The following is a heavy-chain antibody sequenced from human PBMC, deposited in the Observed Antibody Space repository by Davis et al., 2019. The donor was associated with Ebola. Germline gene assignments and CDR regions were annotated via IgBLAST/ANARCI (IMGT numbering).Heavy chain of an antibody. D-gene: IGHD5-18*01. CDR2: IYHSGST. V-gene: IGHV4-38-2*02. J-gene: IGHJ4*02. CDR1: GYSISSGYY. CDR3: ARNTAMVPRD. Sequence: SETLSLTCTVSGYSISSGYYWGWIRQPPGKGLEWIGSIYHSGSTYYNPSLKSRVTISVDTSKNQFSLKLSSVTAADTAVYYCARNTAMVPRDWGQGTLVTVSS.